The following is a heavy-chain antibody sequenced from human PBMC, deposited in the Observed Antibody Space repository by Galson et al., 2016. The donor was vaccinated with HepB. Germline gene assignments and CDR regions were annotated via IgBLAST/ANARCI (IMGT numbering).Heavy chain of an antibody. V-gene: IGHV2-70*13. J-gene: IGHJ5*02. Sequence: PALVKPTQTLTLTCTFSGFSLSTTGMCVTWIRQPPGKALEWLALIDWDDDQFYSTSLQTRLTISKDTSKNQVLLTMTNMQPVDTGTYYCARSRMVAGVTMSDPWGQGTLVTVSS. CDR2: IDWDDDQ. D-gene: IGHD3-10*01. CDR1: GFSLSTTGMC. CDR3: ARSRMVAGVTMSDP.